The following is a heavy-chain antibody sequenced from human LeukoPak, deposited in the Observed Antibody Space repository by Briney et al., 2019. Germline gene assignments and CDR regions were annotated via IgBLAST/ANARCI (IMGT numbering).Heavy chain of an antibody. CDR1: GFTFSSYS. V-gene: IGHV3-33*01. Sequence: GGSLRLSCAAPGFTFSSYSMHGVRQAPGKGLEWVAGIWYDGSNKYYADSVKGRFTISRDNSKNTLYLQMNSLRAEDTAVYYCARDGVYPLGDYWGQGTLVTVS. J-gene: IGHJ4*02. D-gene: IGHD6-6*01. CDR2: IWYDGSNK. CDR3: ARDGVYPLGDY.